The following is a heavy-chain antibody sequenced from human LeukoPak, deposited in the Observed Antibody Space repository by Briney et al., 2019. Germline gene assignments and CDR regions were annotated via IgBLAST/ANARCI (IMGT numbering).Heavy chain of an antibody. CDR1: GFTLSNFA. Sequence: GGSLRLSCAASGFTLSNFAMSWVRQAPGKGLEWVSTISGSGGSTFYAASVKGRFTISRDNSKNTMYLQMNSLRAEDTAVYYCAKDLHDSSAPSGYWGQGTLVTVSS. D-gene: IGHD3-22*01. V-gene: IGHV3-23*01. CDR3: AKDLHDSSAPSGY. CDR2: ISGSGGST. J-gene: IGHJ4*02.